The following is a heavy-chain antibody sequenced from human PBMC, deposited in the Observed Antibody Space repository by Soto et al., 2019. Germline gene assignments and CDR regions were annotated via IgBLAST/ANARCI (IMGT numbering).Heavy chain of an antibody. D-gene: IGHD3-10*01. CDR2: IYYSGST. J-gene: IGHJ4*02. Sequence: SETLSLTCTVSGVSISSSSYYWGWIRQPPGKGLEWIGSIYYSGSTYYNPSLKSRVTISVDTSKNQFSLKLSSVTAADTAVYYCARRSRYGSGSLHFDYWGQGTLVTVSS. V-gene: IGHV4-39*01. CDR3: ARRSRYGSGSLHFDY. CDR1: GVSISSSSYY.